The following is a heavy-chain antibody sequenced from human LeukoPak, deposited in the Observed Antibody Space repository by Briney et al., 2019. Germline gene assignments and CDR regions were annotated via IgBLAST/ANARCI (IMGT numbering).Heavy chain of an antibody. CDR2: ITSNGGSA. D-gene: IGHD4-17*01. J-gene: IGHJ3*02. CDR1: GFPFSNYA. CDR3: VTYGDYVGDSYDI. V-gene: IGHV3-64D*06. Sequence: GGSLRFSCSASGFPFSNYAMHWVRLAPGKGLEYVSAITSNGGSAYYADHVKGRFTISRDNSNNMLYLQMSSLRIDDTATYYCVTYGDYVGDSYDIWGRGTMVTVSS.